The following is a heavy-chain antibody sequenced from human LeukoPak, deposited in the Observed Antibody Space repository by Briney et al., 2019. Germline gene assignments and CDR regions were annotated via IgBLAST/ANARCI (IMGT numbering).Heavy chain of an antibody. Sequence: GGSLRLSCAASGFTVSSNYMSWVRQAPGKGLEWVSVIYSGGSTYYADSVKGRFTISRDNSKNTLYLQMNSLRAEDTAVYYCAKAPGGGSNSYRMDYWGQGTLVTVSS. CDR2: IYSGGST. V-gene: IGHV3-66*01. J-gene: IGHJ4*02. CDR3: AKAPGGGSNSYRMDY. CDR1: GFTVSSNY. D-gene: IGHD3-16*02.